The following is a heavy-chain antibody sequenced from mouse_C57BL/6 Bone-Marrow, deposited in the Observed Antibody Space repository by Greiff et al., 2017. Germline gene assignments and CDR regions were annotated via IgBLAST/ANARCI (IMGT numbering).Heavy chain of an antibody. D-gene: IGHD3-2*02. Sequence: VKLQESGAELVRPGASVKLSCKASGYTFTDYYINWVKQRPGQGLEWIARIYPGSGNTYYNEKFKGKATLTAEKSSSTAYMQLSSLTSEDSAVYFCARSASSGYWGQGTTLTVSS. CDR1: GYTFTDYY. CDR2: IYPGSGNT. J-gene: IGHJ2*01. V-gene: IGHV1-76*01. CDR3: ARSASSGY.